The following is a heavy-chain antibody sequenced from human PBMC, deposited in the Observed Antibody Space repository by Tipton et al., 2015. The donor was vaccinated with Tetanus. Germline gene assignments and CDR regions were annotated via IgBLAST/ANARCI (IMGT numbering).Heavy chain of an antibody. CDR3: ARAHCSDGVCNFDF. J-gene: IGHJ4*02. V-gene: IGHV5-51*01. CDR2: IYPGDSDT. Sequence: QLVQSGGEVKKPGESLKISCKGSGYIFTNYWIGWVRQKPGKGLEWRGFIYPGDSDTRYSPSFQGRVTISVDKSINTAYLQWSSLKASDTSMFYCARAHCSDGVCNFDFWGQGALVTVAS. D-gene: IGHD2-15*01. CDR1: GYIFTNYW.